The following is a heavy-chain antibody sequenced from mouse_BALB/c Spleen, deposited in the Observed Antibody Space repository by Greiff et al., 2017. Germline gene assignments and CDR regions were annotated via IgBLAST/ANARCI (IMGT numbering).Heavy chain of an antibody. CDR3: ARDRGSYYAMDY. J-gene: IGHJ4*01. D-gene: IGHD3-1*01. CDR1: GFTFSDYG. CDR2: ISNLAYSI. V-gene: IGHV5-15*02. Sequence: EVQRVESGGGLVQPGGSRKLSCAASGFTFSDYGMAWVRQAPGKGPEWVAFISNLAYSIYYADTVTGRFTISRENAKNTLYLEMSSLRSEDTAMYYCARDRGSYYAMDYWGQGTSVTVSS.